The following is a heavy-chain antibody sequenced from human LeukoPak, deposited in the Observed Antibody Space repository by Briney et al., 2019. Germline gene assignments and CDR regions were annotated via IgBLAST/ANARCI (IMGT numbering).Heavy chain of an antibody. D-gene: IGHD3-9*01. CDR2: IIPIFGTA. CDR1: GGTFSSYA. CDR3: AREGAWDYDILTGTNCFDP. V-gene: IGHV1-69*05. Sequence: SVKVFCKASGGTFSSYAISWVRQAPGQGLEWMGRIIPIFGTANYAQKFQGRVTITTDESTSTAYMELSSLRSEDTAVYYCAREGAWDYDILTGTNCFDPWGQGTLVTVSS. J-gene: IGHJ5*02.